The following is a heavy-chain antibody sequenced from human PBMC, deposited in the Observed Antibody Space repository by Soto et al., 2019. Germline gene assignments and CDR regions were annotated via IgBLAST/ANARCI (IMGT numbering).Heavy chain of an antibody. J-gene: IGHJ6*02. Sequence: GSLRLSCAASGFTFSSYWMSWVRQAPGKGLEWVANIKQDGSEKYYVDSVKGRFTISRDNAKNSLYLQMNSLRAEDTAVYYCARNFYDILTGYYYYGMDVWGQRTTVTVSS. V-gene: IGHV3-7*01. CDR2: IKQDGSEK. CDR1: GFTFSSYW. D-gene: IGHD3-9*01. CDR3: ARNFYDILTGYYYYGMDV.